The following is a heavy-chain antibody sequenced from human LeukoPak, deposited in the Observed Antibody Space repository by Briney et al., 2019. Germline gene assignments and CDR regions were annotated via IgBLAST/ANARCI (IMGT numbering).Heavy chain of an antibody. Sequence: SETLSLTCTVSGGSISSYYWSWIRQPPGKGLEWIGYIYYSGSNNRNTSLKSRVTISVDTSKNQFSLKLSSVTAADTAVYYCARHTIVVASFDYWGQGTLVTVSS. V-gene: IGHV4-59*08. D-gene: IGHD3-22*01. CDR2: IYYSGSN. CDR3: ARHTIVVASFDY. J-gene: IGHJ4*02. CDR1: GGSISSYY.